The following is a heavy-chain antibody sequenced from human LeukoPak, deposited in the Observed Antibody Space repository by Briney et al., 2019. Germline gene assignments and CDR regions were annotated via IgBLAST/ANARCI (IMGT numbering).Heavy chain of an antibody. V-gene: IGHV3-9*01. CDR3: AKDWPVSGDHYSPFDY. D-gene: IGHD4-11*01. CDR1: GFTFDDYA. Sequence: GGSLRLSCAASGFTFDDYAMHWVRQAPGKGLEWVSGISWNSSSIGYADSVKGRFTISRDSSKNTLHLQMDSLRAEDTAVYYCAKDWPVSGDHYSPFDYWGQGTLVTVSS. J-gene: IGHJ4*02. CDR2: ISWNSSSI.